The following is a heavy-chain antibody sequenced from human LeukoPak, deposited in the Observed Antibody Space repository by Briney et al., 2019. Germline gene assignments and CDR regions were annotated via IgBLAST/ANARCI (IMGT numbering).Heavy chain of an antibody. CDR2: ISGSGGST. CDR3: AKRGYCRGGTCFSHDAFDI. J-gene: IGHJ3*02. D-gene: IGHD2-15*01. Sequence: GGSLRLSCAVSRFTFSSYGMSWVRQAPGKGLEWVSAISGSGGSTYYADSVKGRFTISRDNSKNTLYLQMNSLRAEDTAVYYCAKRGYCRGGTCFSHDAFDIWGQGTMVTVSS. CDR1: RFTFSSYG. V-gene: IGHV3-23*01.